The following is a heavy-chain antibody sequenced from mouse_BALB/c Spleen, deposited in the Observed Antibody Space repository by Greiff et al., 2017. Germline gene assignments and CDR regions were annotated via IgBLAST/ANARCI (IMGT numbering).Heavy chain of an antibody. CDR3: ARAYYGNSYYFDY. D-gene: IGHD2-10*01. Sequence: VKLQESGPGLVAPSQSLSITCTVSGFSLTGYGVNWVRQPPGKGLEWLGMIWGDGSTDYNSALKSRLSISKDNSKSQVFLKMNSLQTDDTARYYCARAYYGNSYYFDYWGQGTTLTVSS. V-gene: IGHV2-6-7*01. CDR1: GFSLTGYG. CDR2: IWGDGST. J-gene: IGHJ2*01.